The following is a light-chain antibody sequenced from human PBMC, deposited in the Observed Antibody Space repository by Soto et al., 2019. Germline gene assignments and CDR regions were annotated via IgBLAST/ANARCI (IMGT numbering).Light chain of an antibody. J-gene: IGKJ1*01. Sequence: EIVLTQSPSTLSVSPGERATLSCRASQSVSSNLAWYQQKPGQAPRLLIYGASNRATGVPARFSGSGSETDFTLTISSLEPEDFAVYFCQQRSNWPWSFGQGTKVDI. V-gene: IGKV3-11*01. CDR2: GAS. CDR3: QQRSNWPWS. CDR1: QSVSSN.